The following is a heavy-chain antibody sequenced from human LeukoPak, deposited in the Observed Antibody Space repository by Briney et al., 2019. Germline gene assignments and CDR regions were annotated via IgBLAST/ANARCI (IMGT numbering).Heavy chain of an antibody. CDR3: AKEPYCSSTSCYSLTDY. Sequence: PGGSLRLSCAASGFTFSSYAVSWVRQAPGKGLEWVSAISGSGGSTYYADSVKGRFTISRDNSKNTLYLQMNSLRAEDTAVYYCAKEPYCSSTSCYSLTDYWGQGTLVTVSS. CDR1: GFTFSSYA. V-gene: IGHV3-23*01. J-gene: IGHJ4*02. D-gene: IGHD2-2*01. CDR2: ISGSGGST.